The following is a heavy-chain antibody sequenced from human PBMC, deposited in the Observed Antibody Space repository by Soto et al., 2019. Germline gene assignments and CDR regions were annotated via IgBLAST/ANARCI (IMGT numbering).Heavy chain of an antibody. CDR2: IYYSGST. J-gene: IGHJ4*02. Sequence: SETLSLTCTVSGGSISSSSYYWGWIRQPPGKGLEWFGSIYYSGSTYYNPSLKSRVAISVDTSKNQFSLKLSSVTAADTAVYYCARGPLRGYDILTGYYIRYLFYYWGQGTLVTGSS. D-gene: IGHD3-9*01. CDR1: GGSISSSSYY. CDR3: ARGPLRGYDILTGYYIRYLFYY. V-gene: IGHV4-39*01.